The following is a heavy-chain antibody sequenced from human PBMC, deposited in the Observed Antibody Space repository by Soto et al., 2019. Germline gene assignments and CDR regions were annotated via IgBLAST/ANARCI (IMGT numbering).Heavy chain of an antibody. J-gene: IGHJ6*02. V-gene: IGHV3-23*01. CDR2: ISGSGGST. CDR3: AKVRANTAMVSPSGGYYGMDV. Sequence: GGSLRLSCAASGFTFSSYAMSWVRQAPGKGLEWVSAISGSGGSTYYADSVKGRFTISRDNSKNTLYLQMNSLRAEDTAVYYCAKVRANTAMVSPSGGYYGMDVWGQGTTVTVSS. D-gene: IGHD5-18*01. CDR1: GFTFSSYA.